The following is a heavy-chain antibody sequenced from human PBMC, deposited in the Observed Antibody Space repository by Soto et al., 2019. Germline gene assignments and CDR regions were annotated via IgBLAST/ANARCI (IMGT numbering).Heavy chain of an antibody. Sequence: HRVIKAPGKGLEWVEVISYDGSSKYYADSVKGRFTISRDNSKNTLYLQMNSLRAEDSVVYYGAREHDYSKSSDYRGKGTLVTVSS. CDR2: ISYDGSSK. V-gene: IGHV3-30-3*01. CDR3: AREHDYSKSSDY. D-gene: IGHD4-4*01. J-gene: IGHJ4*02.